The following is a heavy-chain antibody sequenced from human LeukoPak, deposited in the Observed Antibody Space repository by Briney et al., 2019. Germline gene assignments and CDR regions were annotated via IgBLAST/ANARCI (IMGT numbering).Heavy chain of an antibody. D-gene: IGHD6-6*01. Sequence: GASVKVSCKASGYTFTSYYMHWVRQAPGQGLEWMGIINPSGGSTSYAQKFQGRVTMTRDMSTSTVYTELSSPRSEDTDVYYRARIAYSSSFDYWGKGTLVTVSS. V-gene: IGHV1-46*01. CDR2: INPSGGST. J-gene: IGHJ4*02. CDR1: GYTFTSYY. CDR3: ARIAYSSSFDY.